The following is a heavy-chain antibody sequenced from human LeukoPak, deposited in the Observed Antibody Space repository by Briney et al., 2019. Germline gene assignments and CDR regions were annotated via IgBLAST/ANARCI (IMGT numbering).Heavy chain of an antibody. V-gene: IGHV1-69*04. Sequence: ASVKVSCKASGGTFSSYAISWVRQAPGQGLEWMGRIIPILGIANYAQKFQGRVTITADKSTSTAYMELSSLRSEDTAVYYCAREGVSYGSEATDYWGQGTLVTVSS. CDR1: GGTFSSYA. CDR3: AREGVSYGSEATDY. CDR2: IIPILGIA. D-gene: IGHD3-10*01. J-gene: IGHJ4*02.